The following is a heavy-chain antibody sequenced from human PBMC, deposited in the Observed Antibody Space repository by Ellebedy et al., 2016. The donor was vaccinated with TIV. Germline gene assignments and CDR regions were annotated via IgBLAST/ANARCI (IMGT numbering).Heavy chain of an antibody. CDR3: ARQTVATSVNDAFDI. J-gene: IGHJ3*02. Sequence: PGGSLRLSCAASGFTFSGYWMSWVRQAPGKGLEWVANIKQDGSEKYYVDSVQGRFTISRDNAKNSLYLQMTSLRAEDTAVYYCARQTVATSVNDAFDIWGLGTVVTVSS. V-gene: IGHV3-7*01. D-gene: IGHD4-17*01. CDR2: IKQDGSEK. CDR1: GFTFSGYW.